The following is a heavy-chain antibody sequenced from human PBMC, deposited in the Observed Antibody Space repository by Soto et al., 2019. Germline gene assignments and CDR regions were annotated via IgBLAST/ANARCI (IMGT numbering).Heavy chain of an antibody. Sequence: GGSLRLSCAASGFTFSSYAMSWVRQAPGKGLEWVSAISGSGGSTYYADSVKGRFTISRDNSKNTLYLQMNSLRAEDTAVYYCASTRPAYTVEIWFDPWGQGTLVSVSS. D-gene: IGHD2-2*01. V-gene: IGHV3-23*01. CDR3: ASTRPAYTVEIWFDP. J-gene: IGHJ5*02. CDR2: ISGSGGST. CDR1: GFTFSSYA.